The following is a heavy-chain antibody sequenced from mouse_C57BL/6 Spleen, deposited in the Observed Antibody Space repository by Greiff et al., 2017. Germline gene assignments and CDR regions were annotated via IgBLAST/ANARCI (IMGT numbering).Heavy chain of an antibody. CDR2: INPNNGGT. Sequence: VQLQQSGPELVKPGASVKISCKASGYTFTDYYMNWVKQSHGKSLEWIGDINPNNGGTSYNQKFKGKATLTVDKSSSTPYMELRSLTSEDSAVYYCARTFFDYWGQGTTLTVSS. CDR3: ARTFFDY. J-gene: IGHJ2*01. CDR1: GYTFTDYY. V-gene: IGHV1-26*01.